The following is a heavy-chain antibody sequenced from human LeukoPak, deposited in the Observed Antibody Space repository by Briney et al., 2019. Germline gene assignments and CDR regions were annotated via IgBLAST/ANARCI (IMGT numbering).Heavy chain of an antibody. Sequence: GGSLRLSCAASGFTFSSYSMNWVRQAPGKGLGWVSYISSSSITIYYADSLKVRFTISRDNAKNSLYLQMNSLRAEDAAVYYCATRGRGSSRYGSGSYFSYWGQGTLVTVSS. V-gene: IGHV3-48*01. D-gene: IGHD3-10*01. CDR1: GFTFSSYS. CDR2: ISSSSITI. J-gene: IGHJ4*02. CDR3: ATRGRGSSRYGSGSYFSY.